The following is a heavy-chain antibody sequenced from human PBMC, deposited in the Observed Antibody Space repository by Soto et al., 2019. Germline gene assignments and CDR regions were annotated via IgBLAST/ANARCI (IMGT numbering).Heavy chain of an antibody. J-gene: IGHJ4*02. V-gene: IGHV4-59*01. CDR1: RGSXSNDY. CDR3: ARAKTTMIVPENY. CDR2: IHYSGAT. Sequence: SKTLSLTCAVSRGSXSNDYWSWIRQPPGKGPEWIAFIHYSGATNYSPSLKSRVTISVDTSKNQFSLNLSSVTAADTAVYYCARAKTTMIVPENYWGQGTLVTVSS. D-gene: IGHD3-22*01.